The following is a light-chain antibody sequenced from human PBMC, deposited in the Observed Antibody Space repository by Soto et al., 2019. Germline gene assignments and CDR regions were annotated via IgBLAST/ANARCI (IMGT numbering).Light chain of an antibody. J-gene: IGLJ1*01. V-gene: IGLV2-8*01. CDR3: TSYAGNKNSF. CDR2: EVS. CDR1: SSDVGGYDY. Sequence: QSVLTQPPSASGSPGQSVTLSCTGTSSDVGGYDYVSWYQQFPGKAPKLLIFEVSKRPSGVPDRFSGSKTGNTASLTVSGLQAEDEAYYYCTSYAGNKNSFFGTGTKLTVL.